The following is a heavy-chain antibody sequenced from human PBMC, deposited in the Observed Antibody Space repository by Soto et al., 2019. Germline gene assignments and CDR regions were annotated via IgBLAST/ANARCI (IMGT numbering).Heavy chain of an antibody. Sequence: GGSLRLSCAASGFTFSSYAMSWVRQAPGKGLEWVSAISGSGGSTYYADSVKGRFTISRDNSKNTLYLQMNSLRAEDTAVYYCAKDGVDTAKTTNWFDPWGQGTLVTVSS. V-gene: IGHV3-23*01. J-gene: IGHJ5*02. D-gene: IGHD5-18*01. CDR3: AKDGVDTAKTTNWFDP. CDR2: ISGSGGST. CDR1: GFTFSSYA.